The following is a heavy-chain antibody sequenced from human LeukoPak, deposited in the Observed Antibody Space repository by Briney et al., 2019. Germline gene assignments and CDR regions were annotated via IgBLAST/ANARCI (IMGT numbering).Heavy chain of an antibody. J-gene: IGHJ5*01. V-gene: IGHV3-74*01. CDR1: GFTFSNYW. CDR3: VRDWDHFDFDS. CDR2: IKGDGSHT. D-gene: IGHD1-14*01. Sequence: GGSLRLSCAASGFTFSNYWMHWVRQAPGKGLGWVSRIKGDGSHTVYADSVKGRFTISRDNDKNTLYLQMKSLRDEDTAVYYCVRDWDHFDFDSWGQGTLVTVSS.